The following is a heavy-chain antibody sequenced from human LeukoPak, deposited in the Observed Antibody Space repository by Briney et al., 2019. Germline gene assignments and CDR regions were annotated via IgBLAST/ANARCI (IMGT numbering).Heavy chain of an antibody. J-gene: IGHJ4*02. CDR3: ARDRATPITIFGVVIDY. D-gene: IGHD3-3*01. CDR2: ISSSSSYI. Sequence: PGGSLRLSCAASGFTFSSYSVNWVRQAPGKGLEWVSSISSSSSYIYYADSVKGRFTISRDNAKNSLYLQMNSLRAEDTAVYYCARDRATPITIFGVVIDYWGQGTLVTVSS. CDR1: GFTFSSYS. V-gene: IGHV3-21*01.